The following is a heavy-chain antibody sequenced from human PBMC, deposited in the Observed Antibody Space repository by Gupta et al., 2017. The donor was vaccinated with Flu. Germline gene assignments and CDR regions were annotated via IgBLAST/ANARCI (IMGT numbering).Heavy chain of an antibody. CDR1: GDSIHDYY. D-gene: IGHD5-24*01. V-gene: IGHV4-4*07. CDR2: IHSGGTT. Sequence: QVRLEESGPGVVKPSEPLSLTCTVSGDSIHDYYWAWLRQSDGKGLEWLGRIHSGGTTNYNASLKGRVSLSIDTSGSHFSLTLTSVTAADTALYFCARGTYNANFDAWGQGALVIVSS. CDR3: ARGTYNANFDA. J-gene: IGHJ5*02.